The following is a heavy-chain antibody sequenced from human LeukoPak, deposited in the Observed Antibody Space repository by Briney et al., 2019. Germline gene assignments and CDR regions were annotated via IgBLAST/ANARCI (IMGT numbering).Heavy chain of an antibody. CDR2: INHSGST. Sequence: PSETLSLTCAVYGGSFSGYYWSWIRQPPGKGLEWIGEINHSGSTNYNPSLKSRVTINPDTSKNQFSLQLNSVTPEDTAVYFCVRLVGGDIDYWGQGTLVTVSS. CDR1: GGSFSGYY. J-gene: IGHJ4*02. CDR3: VRLVGGDIDY. V-gene: IGHV4-34*01. D-gene: IGHD5-12*01.